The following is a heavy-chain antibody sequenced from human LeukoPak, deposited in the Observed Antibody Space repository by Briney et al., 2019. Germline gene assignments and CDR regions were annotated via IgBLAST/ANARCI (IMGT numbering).Heavy chain of an antibody. J-gene: IGHJ4*02. V-gene: IGHV3-30-3*01. CDR3: AGVYDASGYYRTPIDK. Sequence: PGTSLRLSCAASGFTFSSNAMHWVRQAPGKGLEWVAVISYDGTNKYYADSVKGRFTISRDNAKNSVHLQMNTLRDEDTAIYFCAGVYDASGYYRTPIDKWGQGTLVAVAS. CDR2: ISYDGTNK. D-gene: IGHD3-3*01. CDR1: GFTFSSNA.